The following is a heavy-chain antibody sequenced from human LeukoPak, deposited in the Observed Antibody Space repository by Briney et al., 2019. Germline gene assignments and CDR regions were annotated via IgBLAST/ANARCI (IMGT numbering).Heavy chain of an antibody. CDR3: AKDLLYSDVWGSYRPNPLDY. CDR1: GFTFSIYA. V-gene: IGHV3-23*01. D-gene: IGHD3-16*02. CDR2: ISGSGGGDST. Sequence: GGSLRLSCAASGFTFSIYAMSWVRQAPGKGLEWVSSISGSGGGDSTYYADSVKGRFTISRDNSKNTLYLQMNSLRAEDTAVYYCAKDLLYSDVWGSYRPNPLDYWGQGTLVTVSS. J-gene: IGHJ4*02.